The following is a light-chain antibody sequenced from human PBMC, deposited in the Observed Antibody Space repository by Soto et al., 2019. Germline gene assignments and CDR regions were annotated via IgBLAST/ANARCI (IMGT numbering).Light chain of an antibody. CDR1: QSVSSSY. J-gene: IGKJ4*01. Sequence: EIVLTQSPGTLSLSPGERATLSCRVSQSVSSSYSAWYQQKPGQAPRLLIYGASSRATGIPDRFSGSGSGTDFTLTISRLEPEDFAVHYCQQYGSSPLTFGGGTKVEIK. V-gene: IGKV3-20*01. CDR2: GAS. CDR3: QQYGSSPLT.